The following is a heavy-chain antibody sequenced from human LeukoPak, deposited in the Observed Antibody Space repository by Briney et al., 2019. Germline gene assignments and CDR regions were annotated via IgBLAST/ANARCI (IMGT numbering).Heavy chain of an antibody. CDR3: ARDGYTNGWDLAY. CDR2: TKPDGSDK. V-gene: IGHV3-7*01. D-gene: IGHD6-19*01. CDR1: GFAFSIYW. Sequence: PGGSLRLSCAASGFAFSIYWMTWVRQAPGKGLEWVATTKPDGSDKYYVDSVKGRFTISRDNSKNTLYLQMNSLRAEDTAVYYCARDGYTNGWDLAYWGQGTLVTVSS. J-gene: IGHJ4*02.